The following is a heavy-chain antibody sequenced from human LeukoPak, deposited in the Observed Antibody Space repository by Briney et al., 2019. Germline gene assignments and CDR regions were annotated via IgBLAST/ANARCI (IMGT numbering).Heavy chain of an antibody. J-gene: IGHJ6*03. V-gene: IGHV4-59*01. D-gene: IGHD6-13*01. CDR2: IYYSGST. Sequence: KPSETLSLTCTVSGGSISSYYWSWIRQPPGKGLEWIGYIYYSGSTNYNPSLKSRVTISVDTSKNQFSLKLSSVTAADTAVYYCARAVSWTDYYYYMDVWGKGTTVTASS. CDR1: GGSISSYY. CDR3: ARAVSWTDYYYYMDV.